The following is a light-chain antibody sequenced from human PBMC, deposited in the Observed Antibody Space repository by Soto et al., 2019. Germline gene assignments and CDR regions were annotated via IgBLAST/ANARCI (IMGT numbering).Light chain of an antibody. J-gene: IGLJ2*01. V-gene: IGLV1-44*01. Sequence: QSVLTQPPSASGTPGQMVTISCSGSSSNIGSNTVNWYQQLPGMAPKLLIYNNSQRPSGVPDRFSGSKSGTSASLAISGLQSEVEADYYVAAWDDSLRGLEFGGGTKLTVL. CDR1: SSNIGSNT. CDR2: NNS. CDR3: AAWDDSLRGLE.